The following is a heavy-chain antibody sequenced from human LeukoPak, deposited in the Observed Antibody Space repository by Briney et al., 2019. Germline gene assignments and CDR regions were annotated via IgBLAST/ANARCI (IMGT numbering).Heavy chain of an antibody. CDR1: GGSISSYY. J-gene: IGHJ6*02. CDR2: IYYSGST. D-gene: IGHD2-2*01. Sequence: SETLSLTCTVSGGSISSYYWSWVRQPPGKGLEWIGYIYYSGSTNYNPSLMSRVTISVDTSKNQFSLKLSSVTAADTAVYYCARARVYCSSTSCQDYYGMDVWGQGTTVTVSS. CDR3: ARARVYCSSTSCQDYYGMDV. V-gene: IGHV4-59*01.